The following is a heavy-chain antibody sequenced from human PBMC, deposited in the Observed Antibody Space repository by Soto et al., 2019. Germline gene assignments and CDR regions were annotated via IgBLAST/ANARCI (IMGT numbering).Heavy chain of an antibody. CDR3: AKVFHPEGAYYFDF. CDR2: ISNSFSEDNT. J-gene: IGHJ4*02. D-gene: IGHD1-26*01. Sequence: EVQLLESGGGLVQPGGSLRLSCAASGFTFSNYAMNWVRQAPGKGLEWVSAISNSFSEDNTHYAAYVKGRFTISRDNDKNTVFLEMNSLRAEDTAVYYCAKVFHPEGAYYFDFWGQGTLVTVSS. CDR1: GFTFSNYA. V-gene: IGHV3-23*01.